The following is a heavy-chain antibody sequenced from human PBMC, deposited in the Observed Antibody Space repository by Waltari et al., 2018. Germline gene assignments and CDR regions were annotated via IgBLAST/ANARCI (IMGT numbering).Heavy chain of an antibody. D-gene: IGHD1-20*01. CDR3: ARGNWTDPLFDP. V-gene: IGHV4-34*01. J-gene: IGHJ5*02. CDR1: GGSFSGYY. CDR2: INHSGST. Sequence: QVQLQQWGAGLLKPSETLSLTCAVYGGSFSGYYWSWIRQPPGKGLEWIGEINHSGSTNYNPSLKSRVTISVDTSKNQFSLKLSSVTAADTAVYYCARGNWTDPLFDPWSQGTLVTVSS.